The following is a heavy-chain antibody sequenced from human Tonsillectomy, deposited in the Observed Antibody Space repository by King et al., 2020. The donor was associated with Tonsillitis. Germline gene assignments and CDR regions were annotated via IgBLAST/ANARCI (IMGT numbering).Heavy chain of an antibody. D-gene: IGHD6-13*01. CDR3: AKDLSSSGYWYFDL. Sequence: VQLVESGGGLVQPGGSLRLSCAASGFSFSSYAMSWVRQAPGKGLEWVSGISGSGASTYYADSVKGRFTISRDNSKNTLYLQMNSLRAEDTAVYYCAKDLSSSGYWYFDLWGRGTLVTVSS. J-gene: IGHJ2*01. CDR2: ISGSGAST. CDR1: GFSFSSYA. V-gene: IGHV3-23*04.